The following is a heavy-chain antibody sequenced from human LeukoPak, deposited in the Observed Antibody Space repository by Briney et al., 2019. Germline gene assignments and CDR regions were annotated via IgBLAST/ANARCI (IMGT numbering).Heavy chain of an antibody. CDR1: GFTFNNYG. D-gene: IGHD3-16*01. V-gene: IGHV3-23*01. Sequence: GGTLRLSCAASGFTFNNYGMNWVRQAPGQGLEWVSAISSSGGSTYYTDSVKGRFTISRDNSKNTLYLQMNSLRAEDTAVYYCARGAPVYLGGGFDPWGQGTLVTVSS. CDR2: ISSSGGST. J-gene: IGHJ5*02. CDR3: ARGAPVYLGGGFDP.